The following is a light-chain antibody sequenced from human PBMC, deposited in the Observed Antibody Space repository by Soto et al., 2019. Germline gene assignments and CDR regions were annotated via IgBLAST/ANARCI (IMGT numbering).Light chain of an antibody. J-gene: IGLJ3*02. Sequence: QSVLTQPPSVSGSPGQSVTISRTGTSSDVGSYNRVSWYQQPPGTAPKLMICQVSNRPSGVPDRFSGSKSGNTASLTISGLQAEDEADYYCSSYTSSGTWVFGGGTKLTVL. CDR2: QVS. V-gene: IGLV2-18*02. CDR3: SSYTSSGTWV. CDR1: SSDVGSYNR.